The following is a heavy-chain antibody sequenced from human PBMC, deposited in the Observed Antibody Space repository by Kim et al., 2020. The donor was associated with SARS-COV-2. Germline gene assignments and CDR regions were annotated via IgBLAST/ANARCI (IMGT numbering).Heavy chain of an antibody. D-gene: IGHD4-17*01. Sequence: TVKGRTTNSRDNAKNPRYLQMNSLRAEDTAVYYCASELAHDYGDYALGYWGQGTLVTVSS. CDR3: ASELAHDYGDYALGY. J-gene: IGHJ4*02. V-gene: IGHV3-11*01.